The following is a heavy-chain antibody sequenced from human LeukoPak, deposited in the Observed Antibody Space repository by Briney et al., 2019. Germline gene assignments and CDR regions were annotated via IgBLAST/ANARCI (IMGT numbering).Heavy chain of an antibody. CDR2: ITSSGSST. CDR3: ARNLDDYVWGSPHPGAFDI. V-gene: IGHV3-64*01. CDR1: GFIIYSYA. D-gene: IGHD3-16*01. Sequence: GGSLRLSCSASGFIIYSYAMHWVRQAPGRGLEYVAAITSSGSSTFHANSVKGRFTISRDNSKNTLYLQMNSLRAEDTAVYYCARNLDDYVWGSPHPGAFDIWGQGTMVTVSS. J-gene: IGHJ3*02.